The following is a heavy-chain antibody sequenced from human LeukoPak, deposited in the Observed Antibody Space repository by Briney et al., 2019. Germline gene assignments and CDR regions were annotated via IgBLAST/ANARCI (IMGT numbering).Heavy chain of an antibody. CDR3: ARSLSSSWYNWFDP. CDR1: GGSISSYY. CDR2: IYYSGST. D-gene: IGHD6-13*01. V-gene: IGHV4-59*01. J-gene: IGHJ5*02. Sequence: PSETLSLTCTVSGGSISSYYWSWIRQPPGKGLEWIGYIYYSGSTNYNPSLKSRVTISVDTSKNQFSLKLSSVTAADTAVYYCARSLSSSWYNWFDPWGQGTLVTVS.